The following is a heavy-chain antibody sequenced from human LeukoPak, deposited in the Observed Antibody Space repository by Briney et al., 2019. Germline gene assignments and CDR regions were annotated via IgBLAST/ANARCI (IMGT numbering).Heavy chain of an antibody. CDR2: IKQDGSEK. Sequence: GGSLRLSCAASGFTFGNYWMSWVRQAPGKGLEWVANIKQDGSEKYYVDSVKGRFTISRDNAKNSLYLQMNSLRAEDTAVYYCARTESSSWYYFDYWGQGTLVTVSS. J-gene: IGHJ4*02. D-gene: IGHD6-13*01. CDR1: GFTFGNYW. CDR3: ARTESSSWYYFDY. V-gene: IGHV3-7*01.